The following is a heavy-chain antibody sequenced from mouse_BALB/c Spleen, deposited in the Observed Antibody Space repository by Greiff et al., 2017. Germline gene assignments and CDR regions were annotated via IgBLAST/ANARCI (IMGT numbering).Heavy chain of an antibody. J-gene: IGHJ2*01. CDR2: IWAGGST. V-gene: IGHV2-9*02. CDR1: GFSLTSYG. CDR3: ARDYVTMYYFDY. Sequence: VKLMESGPGLVAPSQSLSITCTVSGFSLTSYGVHWVRQPPGKGLEWLGVIWAGGSTNYNSALMSRLSIGKDNSKSQVFLKMNSLQTDDTAMYYCARDYVTMYYFDYWGQGTTLTVSS. D-gene: IGHD2-1*01.